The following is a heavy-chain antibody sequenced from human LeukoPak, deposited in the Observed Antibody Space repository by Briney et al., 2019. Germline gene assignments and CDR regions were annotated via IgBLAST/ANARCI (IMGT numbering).Heavy chain of an antibody. Sequence: ASVKVSCKASGGTFSSYAISWVRQAPGQGLEWMGWISAYNGNTNYAQKLQGRVTMTTDTSTSTAYMELRSLRSDDTAVYYCARGQGELVVPADLDYWGQGTLVTVSS. V-gene: IGHV1-18*01. CDR2: ISAYNGNT. CDR1: GGTFSSYA. CDR3: ARGQGELVVPADLDY. J-gene: IGHJ4*02. D-gene: IGHD2-2*01.